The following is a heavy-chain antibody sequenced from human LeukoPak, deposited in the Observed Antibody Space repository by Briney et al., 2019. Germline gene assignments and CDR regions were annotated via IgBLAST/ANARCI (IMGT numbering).Heavy chain of an antibody. V-gene: IGHV3-21*01. D-gene: IGHD2-2*01. CDR3: ARGSCSSTSCPIDY. Sequence: GSLRLSCAASGFTFSSYSMNCVRQAPGKGLEWVSSISSSGTYISYADSVKGRFTISRDNAKNSLYLQMNSLRAEDTAVYYCARGSCSSTSCPIDYWGQGTLVTVSS. J-gene: IGHJ4*02. CDR2: ISSSGTYI. CDR1: GFTFSSYS.